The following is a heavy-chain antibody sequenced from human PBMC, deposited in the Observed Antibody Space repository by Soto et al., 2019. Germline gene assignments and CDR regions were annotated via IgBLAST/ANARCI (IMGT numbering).Heavy chain of an antibody. CDR3: ARHGGLTRAMVDY. CDR1: GFTFSSYS. Sequence: EVQMLESGGGLVQPGGSLRLSCAASGFTFSSYSRSWVRQAPGKGLAWVSVIGGNGVTTYYADSVKGRFTISRDNSKNTLYLQMNSLRAEDTAIYYCARHGGLTRAMVDYWGQGTLVTVSS. D-gene: IGHD2-15*01. J-gene: IGHJ4*02. CDR2: IGGNGVTT. V-gene: IGHV3-23*01.